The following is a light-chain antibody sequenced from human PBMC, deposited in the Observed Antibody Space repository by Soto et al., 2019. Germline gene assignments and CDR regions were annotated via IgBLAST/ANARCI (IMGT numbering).Light chain of an antibody. CDR1: QNVNIW. V-gene: IGKV1-5*01. Sequence: DIQMTQSPSTLSASVGDRVTITCRASQNVNIWLAWYQQKPGKAPNLLISDAYSLESGVTSRFSGSGSGPEFTLTISSLQPDDFATYYCQQYKTYSPAFGQGTNVEVK. J-gene: IGKJ1*01. CDR3: QQYKTYSPA. CDR2: DAY.